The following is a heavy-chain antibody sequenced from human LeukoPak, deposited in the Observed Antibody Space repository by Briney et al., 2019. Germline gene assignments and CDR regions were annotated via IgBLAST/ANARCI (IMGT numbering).Heavy chain of an antibody. V-gene: IGHV4-38-2*01. Sequence: SETLSLTCAVSGYPINNAYYWVWIRPPPGKGLEWIGSLYHPDSTYYNPSLNRRVAMSVDTSRNQFSLKMSFVAAADTAVYYCARLVAYSNYEGYFDYWGQGTLVTVSS. CDR2: LYHPDST. J-gene: IGHJ4*02. CDR3: ARLVAYSNYEGYFDY. CDR1: GYPINNAYY. D-gene: IGHD4-11*01.